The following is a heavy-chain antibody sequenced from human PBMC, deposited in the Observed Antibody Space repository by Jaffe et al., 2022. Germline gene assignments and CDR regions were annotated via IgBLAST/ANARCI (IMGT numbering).Heavy chain of an antibody. J-gene: IGHJ4*02. Sequence: EVQLVESGGGLVKPGGSLRLSCAASGFTFSSYSMNWVRQAPGKGLEWVSSISSSSSYIYYADSVKGRFTISRDNAKNSLYLQMNSLRAEDTAVYYCARGGPGVQGAPSRYWGQGTLVTVSS. CDR2: ISSSSSYI. V-gene: IGHV3-21*01. D-gene: IGHD3-10*01. CDR1: GFTFSSYS. CDR3: ARGGPGVQGAPSRY.